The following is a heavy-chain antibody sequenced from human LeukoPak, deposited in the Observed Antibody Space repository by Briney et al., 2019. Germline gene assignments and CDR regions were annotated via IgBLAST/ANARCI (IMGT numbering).Heavy chain of an antibody. J-gene: IGHJ4*02. V-gene: IGHV1-8*01. CDR3: ARGRRYYGSGSYWYFDY. CDR2: MNPNSGNT. CDR1: GYTFTSYD. D-gene: IGHD3-10*01. Sequence: GASVKVSCKASGYTFTSYDINWVRQATGQGIEWMGWMNPNSGNTGYAQKFQGRVTMTRNTSISTAYMELSSLRSEDTAVYYCARGRRYYGSGSYWYFDYWGQGTLVTVSS.